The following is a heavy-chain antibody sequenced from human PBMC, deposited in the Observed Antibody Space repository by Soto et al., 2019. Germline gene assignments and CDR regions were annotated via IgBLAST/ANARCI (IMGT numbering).Heavy chain of an antibody. CDR1: GASISGSDNY. J-gene: IGHJ6*02. CDR2: TDYSGST. V-gene: IGHV4-30-4*01. Sequence: SETLSLTCTVSGASISGSDNYWSWIRQPPGKGLQWIGYTDYSGSTYYNPSLKSRFTISLDTYKNQFSLRVTSVTAADTAMYYCASSSLYGMDVWGQGTTVTVSS. CDR3: ASSSLYGMDV.